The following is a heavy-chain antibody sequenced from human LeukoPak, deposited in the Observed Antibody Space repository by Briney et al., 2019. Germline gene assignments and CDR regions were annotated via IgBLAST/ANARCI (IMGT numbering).Heavy chain of an antibody. Sequence: ASVNVSCKASGYTFTSYGISWVRQAPGQGLEWMGWISAYNGNTNYAQKLQGRVTMTTDTSTSTAYMELRSLRSDDTAVYYCARDSNNYYDSSGYEGYFQHWGQGTLVTVSS. CDR1: GYTFTSYG. V-gene: IGHV1-18*01. D-gene: IGHD3-22*01. J-gene: IGHJ1*01. CDR2: ISAYNGNT. CDR3: ARDSNNYYDSSGYEGYFQH.